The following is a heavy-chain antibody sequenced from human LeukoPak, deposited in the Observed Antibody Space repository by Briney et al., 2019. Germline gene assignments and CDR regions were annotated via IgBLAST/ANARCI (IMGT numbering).Heavy chain of an antibody. Sequence: ASVKVSRKASGYTLSSFAMHWVRQAPGQRLEWMGRINAANGNAEYSQKFQGRVIVTTDTSANTVYMELSSLRSEDTAVYYCARDGKHIAVPGVRYPMDVWGQGTAVTVSS. CDR3: ARDGKHIAVPGVRYPMDV. D-gene: IGHD6-19*01. J-gene: IGHJ6*02. CDR1: GYTLSSFA. CDR2: INAANGNA. V-gene: IGHV1-3*01.